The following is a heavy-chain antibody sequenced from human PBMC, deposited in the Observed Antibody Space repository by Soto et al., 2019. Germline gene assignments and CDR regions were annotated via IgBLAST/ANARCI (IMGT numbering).Heavy chain of an antibody. V-gene: IGHV3-23*01. CDR2: ISGSGGST. CDR1: GFTFSHYA. J-gene: IGHJ4*02. D-gene: IGHD6-19*01. CDR3: ARRSSGWYFDY. Sequence: EVQLLESGGGLVQPGGSLRLSCAGPGFTFSHYAMNWVRQAPGKGLEWVSVISGSGGSTYYADSVKGRFTISRDNSKNTLYLQMNSLRGEDTAVYYCARRSSGWYFDYWGQGTLVTVSS.